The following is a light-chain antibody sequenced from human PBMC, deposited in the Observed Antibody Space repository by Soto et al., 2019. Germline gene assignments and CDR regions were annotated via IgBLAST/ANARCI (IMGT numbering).Light chain of an antibody. CDR2: ATC. CDR1: ERIYSAY. Sequence: EVVLTESPGTLSLSRGERATLSCRASERIYSAYLGWYQQKPGQAPRLLIYATCNRATGIPDRFSGRGSGADFTLTISRLEPEDFAVYYCQQYASSPLLTFGGGTKVDIK. J-gene: IGKJ4*01. V-gene: IGKV3-20*01. CDR3: QQYASSPLLT.